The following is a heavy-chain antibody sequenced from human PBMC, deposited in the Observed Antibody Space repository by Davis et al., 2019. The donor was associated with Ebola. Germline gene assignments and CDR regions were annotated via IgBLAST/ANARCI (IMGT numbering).Heavy chain of an antibody. Sequence: SETLSLTCTVSGGSIISSSSYWGWIRQPPRKGLGWIGTIYHSGSTYYNPSLKSRVTISVDTSKNQFSLKLSSVTAVDTAVYYCARQGWSGYSLRHWLDPWGRGTLVTVSS. CDR3: ARQGWSGYSLRHWLDP. J-gene: IGHJ5*02. CDR2: IYHSGST. CDR1: GGSIISSSSY. D-gene: IGHD3-3*01. V-gene: IGHV4-39*01.